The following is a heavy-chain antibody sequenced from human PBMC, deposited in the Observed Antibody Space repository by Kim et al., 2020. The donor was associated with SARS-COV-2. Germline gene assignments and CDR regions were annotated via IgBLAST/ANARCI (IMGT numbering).Heavy chain of an antibody. CDR1: GYTFTGYY. J-gene: IGHJ6*02. CDR3: ATGFLERRGGYYYGMDV. D-gene: IGHD1-1*01. Sequence: ASVKVSCKASGYTFTGYYMHWVRQAPGQGLEWMGWINPNSGGTNYAQKFQGWVTMTRDTSISTAYMELSRLRSDDTAVYYCATGFLERRGGYYYGMDVWGQGTTVTVSS. CDR2: INPNSGGT. V-gene: IGHV1-2*04.